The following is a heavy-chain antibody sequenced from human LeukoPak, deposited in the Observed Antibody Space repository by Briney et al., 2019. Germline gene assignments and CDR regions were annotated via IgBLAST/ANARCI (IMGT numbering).Heavy chain of an antibody. Sequence: GGSLRLSCAASGFTLSSYAMSWVRQAPGKGLEWVSAISDTGNTYHADSVKGRFTISRDSSKNTLFLQMNRLRPEDAAVYYCAKAIVPLISGQFWDYWGQGTLVTVSS. J-gene: IGHJ4*02. CDR2: ISDTGNT. V-gene: IGHV3-23*01. CDR1: GFTLSSYA. CDR3: AKAIVPLISGQFWDY. D-gene: IGHD3-3*02.